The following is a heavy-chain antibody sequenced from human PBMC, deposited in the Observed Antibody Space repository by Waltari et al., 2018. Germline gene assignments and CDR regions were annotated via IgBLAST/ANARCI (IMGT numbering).Heavy chain of an antibody. CDR1: GITFSNAW. Sequence: EVQLVESGGDLVKPGGCRRLSCAASGITFSNAWMSWVRQAPGEGVEWVGRIKRKPDKGAPDYAAPVKGRFTISRDDSKSMLYLQMNSLKTEDTAVYFCARTYCDTDCYTLDGMDVWGQGTTVTVSS. J-gene: IGHJ6*02. V-gene: IGHV3-15*01. D-gene: IGHD3-16*02. CDR3: ARTYCDTDCYTLDGMDV. CDR2: IKRKPDKGAP.